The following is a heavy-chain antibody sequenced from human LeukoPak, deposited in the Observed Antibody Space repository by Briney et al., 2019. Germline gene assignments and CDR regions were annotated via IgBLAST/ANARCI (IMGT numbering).Heavy chain of an antibody. CDR1: GYSFTSYW. CDR2: IYPGDSDT. CDR3: ARRNDYVPYYYGMDV. J-gene: IGHJ6*02. V-gene: IGHV5-51*01. D-gene: IGHD4-17*01. Sequence: KGGESLKISCKGSGYSFTSYWIGWVRQMPGEGLEWMGIIYPGDSDTRYSPSFQGQVTISADKSISTAYLQWSSLKASDTAMYYCARRNDYVPYYYGMDVWGQGTTVTVSS.